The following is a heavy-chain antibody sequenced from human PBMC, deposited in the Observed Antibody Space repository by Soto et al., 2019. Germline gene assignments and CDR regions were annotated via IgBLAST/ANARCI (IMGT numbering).Heavy chain of an antibody. J-gene: IGHJ4*02. CDR2: IYYSGST. V-gene: IGHV4-59*01. CDR3: AREAASFFDY. CDR1: GGSISSYY. Sequence: SETLSLTCTVSGGSISSYYWSWIRQPPGKGLEWIGYIYYSGSTNYNPSLKSRVTISVDTPKNQFSLKLSSVTAADTAVYYCAREAASFFDYWGQGTLVTVS. D-gene: IGHD2-2*01.